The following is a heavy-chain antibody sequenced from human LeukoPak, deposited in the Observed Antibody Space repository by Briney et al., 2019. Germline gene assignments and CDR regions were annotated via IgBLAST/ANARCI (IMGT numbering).Heavy chain of an antibody. J-gene: IGHJ4*02. Sequence: GGSLRLSCAASGFTFSSYWMHWVRQAPGKGLEWVSLISGDGGSTYYADSVKGRFTISRDNSKNSLYLQMNSLRTEDTALYYCAKAKGAGYSSSWGGMGDYWGQGTLVTVSS. CDR1: GFTFSSYW. V-gene: IGHV3-43*02. CDR2: ISGDGGST. CDR3: AKAKGAGYSSSWGGMGDY. D-gene: IGHD6-13*01.